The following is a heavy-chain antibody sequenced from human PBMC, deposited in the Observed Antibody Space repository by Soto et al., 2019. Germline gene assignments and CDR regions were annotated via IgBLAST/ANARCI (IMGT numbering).Heavy chain of an antibody. V-gene: IGHV3-74*01. D-gene: IGHD1-26*01. J-gene: IGHJ2*01. CDR2: INPDGRGT. CDR1: GFTFSSYW. CDR3: ASVGQGGWYLDL. Sequence: EVQLVESGGGLVQPGGSLTLSCAASGFTFSSYWMHWVRQAPGKGVVWVSRINPDGRGTNYADSVKGQFTISRDNAKNTLYLQMNGLGPEEKAVYYCASVGQGGWYLDLWGRSHLVTVSS.